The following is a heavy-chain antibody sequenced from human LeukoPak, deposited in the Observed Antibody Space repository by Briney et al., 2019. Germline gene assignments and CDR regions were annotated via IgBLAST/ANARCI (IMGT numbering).Heavy chain of an antibody. CDR2: IYHSGST. V-gene: IGHV4-4*02. Sequence: ASGTLSHTCAVSGGSISSSNWWSWVRQPPGKGLEWIGEIYHSGSTNYNPSLKSRVTISVDTSKNQFSLRLSSVTAADTAVYYCARRGYCSGGSCFPFDYWGQGTLVTVSS. CDR1: GGSISSSNW. D-gene: IGHD2-15*01. CDR3: ARRGYCSGGSCFPFDY. J-gene: IGHJ4*02.